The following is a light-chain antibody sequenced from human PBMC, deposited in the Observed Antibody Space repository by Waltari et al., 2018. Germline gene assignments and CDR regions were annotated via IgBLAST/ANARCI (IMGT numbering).Light chain of an antibody. V-gene: IGLV2-23*01. CDR2: GAT. CDR1: SMDIGNYDL. J-gene: IGLJ1*01. CDR3: FSFVAANSFV. Sequence: QSALTQPPPVPGSPGQSITLPGTGTSMDIGNYDLSSWYNKRQGEAPRLLMYGATKRPSGVSNRFSGSKSGKTASLTISGLQTEDEADYYCFSFVAANSFVFGPGTKVTVL.